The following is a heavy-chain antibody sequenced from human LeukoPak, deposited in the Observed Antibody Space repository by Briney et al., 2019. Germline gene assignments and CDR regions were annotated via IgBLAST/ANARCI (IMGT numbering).Heavy chain of an antibody. CDR3: AKGDYYDSSGYYAHAIDY. J-gene: IGHJ4*02. V-gene: IGHV3-23*01. CDR1: GFTFSSYA. CDR2: ISGSGGST. Sequence: GGSLRLSCAASGFTFSSYAMSWVRQAPGKGLEWVSAISGSGGSTYYADSVKGRFTISRDNSKNTLYLQMNSLRAEDTAVYYCAKGDYYDSSGYYAHAIDYWGQGTLATVSS. D-gene: IGHD3-22*01.